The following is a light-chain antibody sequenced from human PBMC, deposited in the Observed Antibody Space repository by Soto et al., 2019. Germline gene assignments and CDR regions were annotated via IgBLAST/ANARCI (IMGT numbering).Light chain of an antibody. Sequence: IQLTQSPSSLSASVGDRVTITCRASQGISSFLAWYQQKPGKAPKLLIYGASNLQSGVPSMFSGSGSGTDFTLTIDSMQPEDFATYYCQQLNSFPIPFGPGTKVDIK. CDR3: QQLNSFPIP. CDR1: QGISSF. V-gene: IGKV1-9*01. CDR2: GAS. J-gene: IGKJ3*01.